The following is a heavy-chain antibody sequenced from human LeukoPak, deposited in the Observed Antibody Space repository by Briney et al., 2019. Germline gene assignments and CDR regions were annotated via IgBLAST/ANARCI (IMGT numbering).Heavy chain of an antibody. D-gene: IGHD2/OR15-2a*01. CDR1: GFTFSSYA. Sequence: PGGSLRLSCAASGFTFSSYAMSWVRQAPGKGLEWVAAIDSGGAATKYPDSVRGRFTISRDNSKNTLSLQLNSLRAEDTAIYYCAKSDCDSIGCKLLNSWGQGTLVTVSS. CDR2: IDSGGAAT. CDR3: AKSDCDSIGCKLLNS. J-gene: IGHJ4*02. V-gene: IGHV3-23*01.